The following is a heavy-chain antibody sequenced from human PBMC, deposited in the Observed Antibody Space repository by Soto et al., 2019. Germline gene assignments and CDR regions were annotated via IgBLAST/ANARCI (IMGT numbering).Heavy chain of an antibody. D-gene: IGHD2-2*01. CDR3: ARHASYCSSTSCYATDYYYYYYMDV. CDR1: GGSISSYY. V-gene: IGHV4-59*08. CDR2: IYYSGST. J-gene: IGHJ6*03. Sequence: SETLSLTCTVSGGSISSYYWSWIRQPPGKGLEWIGNIYYSGSTNDNPSLKSRVTISVDTSKNQFSLKLSSVTAADTAVYYCARHASYCSSTSCYATDYYYYYYMDVWGKGTTVTVSS.